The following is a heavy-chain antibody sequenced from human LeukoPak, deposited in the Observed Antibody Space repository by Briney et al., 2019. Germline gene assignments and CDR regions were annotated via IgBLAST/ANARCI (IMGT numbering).Heavy chain of an antibody. V-gene: IGHV3-48*01. CDR3: ARGGRTIFGVVILGLFDY. CDR2: VSSSSSTI. D-gene: IGHD3-3*01. J-gene: IGHJ4*02. Sequence: GGSLRLSCAASGFTFSSYSMNWVRQAPGKGLEWVSYVSSSSSTIYYADSVKGRFTISRDNAKNSLYLQMNSLRAEDTAVYYCARGGRTIFGVVILGLFDYWGQGTLVTVSS. CDR1: GFTFSSYS.